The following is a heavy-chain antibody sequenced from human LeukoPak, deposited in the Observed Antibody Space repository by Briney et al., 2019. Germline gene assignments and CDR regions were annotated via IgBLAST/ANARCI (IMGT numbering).Heavy chain of an antibody. D-gene: IGHD3-22*01. V-gene: IGHV1-46*03. CDR1: GYTFTSYY. J-gene: IGHJ6*02. CDR3: ASSGHYDSSGYSPYYYYYGMDV. Sequence: ASVKVSCTASGYTFTSYYMHWVRQAPGQGLEWMGIINPSGGGTSYAQKFQGRVTMTRDTSTSTVYMELSSLRSEDTAVYYCASSGHYDSSGYSPYYYYYGMDVWGQGTTVTVSS. CDR2: INPSGGGT.